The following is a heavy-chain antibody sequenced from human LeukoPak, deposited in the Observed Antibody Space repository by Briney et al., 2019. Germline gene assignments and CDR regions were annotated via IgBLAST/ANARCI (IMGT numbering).Heavy chain of an antibody. Sequence: GSSVKVSCKASGGTFSTYSISWVRQAPGQGLEWMGRIIPVVGVINYAQTFQGRVTISADKATNTAYMELTNLTPDDTAIYYCARVLYWGQGTLVTVSS. CDR2: IIPVVGVI. CDR3: ARVLY. V-gene: IGHV1-69*04. J-gene: IGHJ4*02. CDR1: GGTFSTYS.